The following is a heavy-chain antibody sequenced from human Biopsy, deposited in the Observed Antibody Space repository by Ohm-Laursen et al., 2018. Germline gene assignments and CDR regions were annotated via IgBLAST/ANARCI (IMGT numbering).Heavy chain of an antibody. CDR2: VYYNGNT. J-gene: IGHJ4*02. Sequence: SETLSLTCAVTYGSISGHFWSWIRQAPGKGLEWIGYVYYNGNTNYNPSLKSRVTISVDTSKNQFSLKLSSATAADTAVFYCARHGSQGYCTGGSCVDYWGQGALVTVSS. CDR3: ARHGSQGYCTGGSCVDY. D-gene: IGHD2-15*01. V-gene: IGHV4-59*08. CDR1: YGSISGHF.